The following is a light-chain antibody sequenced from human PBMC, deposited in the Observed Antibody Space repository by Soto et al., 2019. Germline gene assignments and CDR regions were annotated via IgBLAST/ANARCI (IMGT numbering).Light chain of an antibody. J-gene: IGLJ2*01. CDR2: EGS. CDR3: CSYASSSTFV. V-gene: IGLV2-23*03. CDR1: SNDVGNYNL. Sequence: QSALTQPASVSGSPGQSITISCTGTSNDVGNYNLVSWYQQHPGKAPKLMIYEGSKRPSGVSSRFSGSKSGNTASLTISGLQAEDEAHYYCCSYASSSTFVFGGGTKLTVL.